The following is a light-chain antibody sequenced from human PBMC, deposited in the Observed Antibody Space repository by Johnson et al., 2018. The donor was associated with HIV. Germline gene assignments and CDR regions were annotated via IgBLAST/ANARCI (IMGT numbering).Light chain of an antibody. Sequence: QSVLTQPPSVSAAPGQKVTISCSGSSSNIGNNYVSWYQLLPGTAPKLLIYDNNKRPSGIPDRFSGSKSGTSATLGITGLQTGDETDYYCGTWDSSLRAYNYVFGSGTKVTVL. V-gene: IGLV1-51*01. CDR2: DNN. CDR3: GTWDSSLRAYNYV. CDR1: SSNIGNNY. J-gene: IGLJ1*01.